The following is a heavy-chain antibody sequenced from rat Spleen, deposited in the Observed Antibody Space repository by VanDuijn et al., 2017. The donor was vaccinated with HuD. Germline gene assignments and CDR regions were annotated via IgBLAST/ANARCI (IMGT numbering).Heavy chain of an antibody. CDR2: ISTAGTNT. V-gene: IGHV5S13*01. CDR1: KLNFSDYD. D-gene: IGHD1-11*01. Sequence: EVRLVESGGALVQPGRPLKISCTDSKLNFSDYDMACVRQTPAKGLEWIASISTAGTNTYYRDSVKGRFTLSRDDAKNTQYLQKDSLRSEDTATYYCARHGGLRNWFAHWGQGNLVTVSS. J-gene: IGHJ3*01. CDR3: ARHGGLRNWFAH.